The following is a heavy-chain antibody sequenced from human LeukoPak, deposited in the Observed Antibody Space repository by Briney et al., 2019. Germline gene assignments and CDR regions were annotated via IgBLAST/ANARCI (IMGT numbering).Heavy chain of an antibody. J-gene: IGHJ4*02. D-gene: IGHD2-21*02. V-gene: IGHV4-39*07. CDR1: GGSISSSSYY. CDR3: ARTPQHYCGGDCYLFDY. Sequence: SETLSLTCTVSGGSISSSSYYWGWIRQPPGKGLEWIGSIDYSGSTYYNPSLKSRVTISVDTSQNQFSLKLSSVTAADTAVYYCARTPQHYCGGDCYLFDYWGQGTLVTVSS. CDR2: IDYSGST.